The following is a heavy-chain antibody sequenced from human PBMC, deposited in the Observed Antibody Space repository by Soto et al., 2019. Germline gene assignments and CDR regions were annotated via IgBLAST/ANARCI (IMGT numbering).Heavy chain of an antibody. V-gene: IGHV1-3*01. Sequence: ASVKVSCKASGYTFTNYAMHWVRQAPGQRLEWMGWVNPANGNTRYSQNFQGRVTITRDTSATTAYMELSSLRSEDTAVYYCARENYESTGYYPLAYWGQGTLVTVSS. CDR1: GYTFTNYA. D-gene: IGHD3-22*01. J-gene: IGHJ4*02. CDR2: VNPANGNT. CDR3: ARENYESTGYYPLAY.